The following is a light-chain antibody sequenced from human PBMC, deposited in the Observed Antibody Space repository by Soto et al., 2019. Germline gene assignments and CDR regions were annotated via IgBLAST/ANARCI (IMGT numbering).Light chain of an antibody. CDR2: GAS. CDR1: QSFSSSY. CDR3: QQYGGSRT. Sequence: EIVLTQSPATLSLSPGERATLSCRASQSFSSSYLAWYQQKPGQAPRLLIYGASSRATGIPDRFSGSGSGTDSTLTISRLEPEDFAVYYCQQYGGSRTFGQGTKVDI. V-gene: IGKV3-20*01. J-gene: IGKJ1*01.